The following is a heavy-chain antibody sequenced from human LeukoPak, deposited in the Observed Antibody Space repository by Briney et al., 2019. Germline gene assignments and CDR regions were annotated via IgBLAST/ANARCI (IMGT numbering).Heavy chain of an antibody. D-gene: IGHD4-23*01. J-gene: IGHJ6*03. CDR3: AREVLGGNSEGYYSYCMDV. V-gene: IGHV1-2*02. Sequence: ASVKVSCKASGYTFTGYYMHWVRQAPGQGLEWMGWINANSGDTNYVQKFQGRVTMTRDTSISTAHMELSRLRSDDTAVYYCAREVLGGNSEGYYSYCMDVWGKGTTVTVSS. CDR2: INANSGDT. CDR1: GYTFTGYY.